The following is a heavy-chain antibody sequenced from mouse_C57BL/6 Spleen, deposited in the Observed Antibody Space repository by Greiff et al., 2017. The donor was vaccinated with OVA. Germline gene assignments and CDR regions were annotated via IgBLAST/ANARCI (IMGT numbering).Heavy chain of an antibody. CDR3: ARDSSGFAWFAY. J-gene: IGHJ3*01. CDR1: GYTFTSYT. CDR2: INPSSGYT. Sequence: LQESGAELARPGASVKMSCKASGYTFTSYTMHWVKQRPGQGLEWIGYINPSSGYTKYNQKFKDKATLTADKSSSTAYMQLSSLTSEDSAVYYCARDSSGFAWFAYWGQGTLVTVSA. V-gene: IGHV1-4*01. D-gene: IGHD3-2*02.